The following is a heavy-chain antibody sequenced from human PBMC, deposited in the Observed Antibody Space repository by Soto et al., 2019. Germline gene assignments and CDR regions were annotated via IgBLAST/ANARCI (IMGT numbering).Heavy chain of an antibody. CDR2: IVVGSGNT. CDR1: GFTFTSSA. D-gene: IGHD6-19*01. J-gene: IGHJ4*02. V-gene: IGHV1-58*01. CDR3: AAGSSSGGGGY. Sequence: QMQLVQSGPEVKKPGTSVKVSCKASGFTFTSSAVQWVRQARGQRLEWIGWIVVGSGNTNYAQKFQERVTITRDMSTSTANMELSSLRSEDTAVYYCAAGSSSGGGGYWGQGTLVTVSS.